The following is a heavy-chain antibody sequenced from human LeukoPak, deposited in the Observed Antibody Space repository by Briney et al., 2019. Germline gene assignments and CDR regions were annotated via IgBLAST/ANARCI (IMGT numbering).Heavy chain of an antibody. CDR2: INHSGST. Sequence: SETLSLTCAVYGGSFSGYYWSWIRQPPGKGLEWIGEINHSGSTNYNPSFKSRVTISVDTSKNQFSLKLSSVTAADTAVYYCARERARVVTYNWFDPWGQGTLVTVSS. D-gene: IGHD3-3*01. J-gene: IGHJ5*02. V-gene: IGHV4-34*01. CDR1: GGSFSGYY. CDR3: ARERARVVTYNWFDP.